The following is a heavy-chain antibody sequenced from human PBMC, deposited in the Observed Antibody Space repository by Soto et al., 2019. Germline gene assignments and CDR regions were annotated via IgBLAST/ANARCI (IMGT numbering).Heavy chain of an antibody. CDR2: INPNSGGT. CDR1: GYTFTGYY. CDR3: ARGLSVEPTGFGYGMDV. Sequence: GASVKVSCKASGYTFTGYYMHWVRQAPGQGLEWMGWINPNSGGTNYAQKFQGWVTMTRDTSISTAYMELSRLRSDDTAVYYCARGLSVEPTGFGYGMDVWGQGTAVTVSS. D-gene: IGHD3-9*01. V-gene: IGHV1-2*04. J-gene: IGHJ6*02.